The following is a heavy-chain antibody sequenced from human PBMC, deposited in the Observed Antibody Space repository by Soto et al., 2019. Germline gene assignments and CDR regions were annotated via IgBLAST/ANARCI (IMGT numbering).Heavy chain of an antibody. CDR1: GVSIITSY. Sequence: QVQLQESGPGLVKPSETLSLTCTVSGVSIITSYWSWIRQPPGKGPEWIGYIYYTGSTRYNPSLKSRVTISVDTSKSQVSLKLSSVTAADTAVYYCARAELVSGSGYSYHYMDVWGKGTTVTVSS. V-gene: IGHV4-59*01. CDR3: ARAELVSGSGYSYHYMDV. CDR2: IYYTGST. J-gene: IGHJ6*03. D-gene: IGHD1-26*01.